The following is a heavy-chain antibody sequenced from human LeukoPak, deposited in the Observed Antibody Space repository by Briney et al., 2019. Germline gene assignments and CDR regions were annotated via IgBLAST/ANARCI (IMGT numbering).Heavy chain of an antibody. CDR1: GYTFTSYY. CDR3: ARTPVDLATDYFDY. D-gene: IGHD5-24*01. V-gene: IGHV1-46*01. CDR2: INSSGGST. J-gene: IGHJ4*02. Sequence: ASVKVSCKASGYTFTSYYMHWVRHTPGQGLEWMGIINSSGGSTSYAQKFQGRVTMTRDTSTSTVYMELSSLRSEDTAVYYCARTPVDLATDYFDYWGQGTLVTVSS.